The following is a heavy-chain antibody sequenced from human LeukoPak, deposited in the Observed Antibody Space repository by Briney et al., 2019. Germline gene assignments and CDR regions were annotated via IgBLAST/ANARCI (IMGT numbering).Heavy chain of an antibody. J-gene: IGHJ4*02. CDR3: ARDRGWELLRGYFDS. Sequence: GASVKVSCKASGYTFTGYYLHWVRQAPGQGLEGMGWINTNSGGTNYAQKFQGRVTMTRDTSISTAYMELSRLRSDDTAVYYCARDRGWELLRGYFDSWGQGTRVTVSS. V-gene: IGHV1-2*02. CDR2: INTNSGGT. CDR1: GYTFTGYY. D-gene: IGHD1-26*01.